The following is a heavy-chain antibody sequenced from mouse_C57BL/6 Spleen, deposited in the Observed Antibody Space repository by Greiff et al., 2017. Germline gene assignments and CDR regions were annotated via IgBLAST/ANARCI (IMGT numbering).Heavy chain of an antibody. CDR2: ISYAGSN. CDR1: GYSITSGYY. Sequence: ESGPGLVKPSQSLSLTCSVTGYSITSGYYWNWIRQFPGNILEWMGYISYAGSNNYNPSLKNRISITRDTSKNQFFLKLNAVTTEDTATYYCARSPGDAMDDWGQGTSVTVSS. CDR3: ARSPGDAMDD. J-gene: IGHJ4*01. V-gene: IGHV3-6*01.